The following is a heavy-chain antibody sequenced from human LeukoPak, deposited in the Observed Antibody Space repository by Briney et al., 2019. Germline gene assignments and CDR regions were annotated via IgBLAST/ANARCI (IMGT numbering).Heavy chain of an antibody. CDR3: ARGPVFLTGSLDY. CDR1: GLTFSSYA. CDR2: ISYDGSNK. V-gene: IGHV3-30*01. D-gene: IGHD3-9*01. J-gene: IGHJ4*02. Sequence: PGGSLRLSCAASGLTFSSYAMHWVRQAPGKGLEWVAVISYDGSNKYYADSVKGRFTISRDNSKNTLYLQMNSLRAEDTAVYYCARGPVFLTGSLDYWGQGTLVTVSS.